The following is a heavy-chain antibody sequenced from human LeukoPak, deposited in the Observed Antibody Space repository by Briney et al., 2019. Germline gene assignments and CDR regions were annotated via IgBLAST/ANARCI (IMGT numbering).Heavy chain of an antibody. Sequence: GGSLGLSCAASGFTFSSYSMNWVRQVPGKGLEWISYINSRSTSVFSADSVKGRFTISRDNAKNSLYLQMNSLTDDDTAVYYCAREGTGRYDALDIWGQGTTVIVSS. CDR2: INSRSTSV. J-gene: IGHJ3*02. CDR1: GFTFSSYS. V-gene: IGHV3-48*02. CDR3: AREGTGRYDALDI. D-gene: IGHD1-1*01.